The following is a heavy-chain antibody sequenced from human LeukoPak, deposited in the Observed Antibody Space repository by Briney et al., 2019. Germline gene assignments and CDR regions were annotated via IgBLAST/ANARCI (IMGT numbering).Heavy chain of an antibody. D-gene: IGHD2-21*02. J-gene: IGHJ3*02. Sequence: SETQSLTCTVSGASISSYYWSWLRQPPGKGLEYIGYTHYSGSTNYNPSLKRRVTISLDTSGNQFSLKLSSVTAADTAVYYCASGYCGGACQLGGVDMWGQGTMVTVSS. CDR1: GASISSYY. CDR3: ASGYCGGACQLGGVDM. V-gene: IGHV4-59*01. CDR2: THYSGST.